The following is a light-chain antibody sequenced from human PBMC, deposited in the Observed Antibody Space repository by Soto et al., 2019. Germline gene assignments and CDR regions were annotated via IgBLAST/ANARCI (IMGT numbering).Light chain of an antibody. J-gene: IGKJ1*01. V-gene: IGKV2-28*01. CDR3: RQALQTPK. Sequence: DIVMTQSPLSLPVTPGEPASISCRSSQSLLHSNGYNYLDWYLQKPGQSPQLLIYLGSNRASGVPDRFSGSGSGTDFTLKISRVEAEDVGVYYCRQALQTPKFGQGTKVEI. CDR2: LGS. CDR1: QSLLHSNGYNY.